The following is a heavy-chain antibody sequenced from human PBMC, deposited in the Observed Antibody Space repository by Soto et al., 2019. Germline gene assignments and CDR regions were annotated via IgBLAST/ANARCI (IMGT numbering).Heavy chain of an antibody. D-gene: IGHD5-18*01. CDR1: GGSISSYY. V-gene: IGHV4-4*07. CDR3: ARGGYSYDNDALDI. J-gene: IGHJ3*02. CDR2: IYTSGST. Sequence: SETLSLTCTVSGGSISSYYWSWIRQPAGKGLEWIGRIYTSGSTNYNPSLKSRVTMSVDTSKNQFSLKLSSVTAADTAVYYCARGGYSYDNDALDIWGQGTMVTVSS.